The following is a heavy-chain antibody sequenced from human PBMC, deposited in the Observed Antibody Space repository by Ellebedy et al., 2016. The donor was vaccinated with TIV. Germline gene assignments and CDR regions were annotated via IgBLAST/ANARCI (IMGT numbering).Heavy chain of an antibody. CDR2: IYYSGST. V-gene: IGHV4-59*01. J-gene: IGHJ4*02. CDR1: GVSIRNYY. D-gene: IGHD1-26*01. CDR3: ARGVNSGSYYEGDYFDY. Sequence: SETLSLTCTVSGVSIRNYYVHWIRQPPGKGLEWIGYIYYSGSTDFNPSLKSRVTMSVDTSKNQFSLNLSAVTAADTAVYLCARGVNSGSYYEGDYFDYWGQGTLVTVSS.